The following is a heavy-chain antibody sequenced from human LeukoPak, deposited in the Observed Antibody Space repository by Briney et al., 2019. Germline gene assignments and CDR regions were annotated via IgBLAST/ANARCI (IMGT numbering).Heavy chain of an antibody. D-gene: IGHD6-6*01. Sequence: GRSLRLSCAASGFTSSSYGMHWVRQAPGKGRGWVAFIRYDGSNKNHADSVKGRFTISRHNSKNTLYLQMNSLRAEDTAVYYCARDLIAARSGLDYWGQGTLVTVSA. CDR2: IRYDGSNK. J-gene: IGHJ4*02. CDR1: GFTSSSYG. CDR3: ARDLIAARSGLDY. V-gene: IGHV3-30*02.